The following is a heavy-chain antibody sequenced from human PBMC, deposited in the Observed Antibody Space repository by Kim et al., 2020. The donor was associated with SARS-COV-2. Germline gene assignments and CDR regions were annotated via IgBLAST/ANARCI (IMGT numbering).Heavy chain of an antibody. CDR2: ISAGGANT. CDR3: AKGLPTMYYFDY. J-gene: IGHJ4*02. Sequence: GGSLRLSCAASGFIFTNYAMTWVRQAPGKGLEWVSSISAGGANTYYADSVEGRFTISRDNFRNTLNLRMDSLRADDTAVYFCAKGLPTMYYFDYWGQGILVSVSS. CDR1: GFIFTNYA. V-gene: IGHV3-23*01. D-gene: IGHD2-21*02.